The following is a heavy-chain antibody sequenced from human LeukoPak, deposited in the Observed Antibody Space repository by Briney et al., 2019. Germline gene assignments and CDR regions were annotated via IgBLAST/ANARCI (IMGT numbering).Heavy chain of an antibody. Sequence: GGSLRFSCAASGFTFKDYWMSWVRQAPGKGPEWVANINKEGNEEHFMDSVKGRFTVSRDNAKNSLFLQMNSLRVEDTAVYYCATYKNWVAGDVWGQGTTVSVSS. CDR3: ATYKNWVAGDV. J-gene: IGHJ6*02. CDR2: INKEGNEE. V-gene: IGHV3-7*01. CDR1: GFTFKDYW. D-gene: IGHD7-27*01.